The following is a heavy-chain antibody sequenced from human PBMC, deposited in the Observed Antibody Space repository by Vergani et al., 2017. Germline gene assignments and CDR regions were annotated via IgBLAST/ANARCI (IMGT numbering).Heavy chain of an antibody. J-gene: IGHJ4*02. CDR1: ESSFISNE. CDR2: INPIDSKI. Sequence: EVMLVQSGAEVKKPGESLKISCKYSESSFISNEIAWVRQMSGKGLQWMGNINPIDSKIANSPSFQGQAIMSLDKSITTAYLQWRSLKASATAIYYCTRHVPCGDGACLHFDHWGQGTQVTVSS. D-gene: IGHD2-21*01. CDR3: TRHVPCGDGACLHFDH. V-gene: IGHV5-51*01.